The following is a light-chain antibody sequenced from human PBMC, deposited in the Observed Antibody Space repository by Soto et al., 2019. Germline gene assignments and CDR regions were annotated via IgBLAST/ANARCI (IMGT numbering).Light chain of an antibody. J-gene: IGLJ2*01. CDR2: GVT. V-gene: IGLV2-14*01. CDR3: SSYTGTNTLV. Sequence: QSALTQPASVSGSPGQSITISCTGTSSDVGDYNYFSWYLQHPGKAPNLIIYGVTNRPSGISNLFSGSKSGNTASLTISGLPAEDEADYYCSSYTGTNTLVFGGGTKVTVL. CDR1: SSDVGDYNY.